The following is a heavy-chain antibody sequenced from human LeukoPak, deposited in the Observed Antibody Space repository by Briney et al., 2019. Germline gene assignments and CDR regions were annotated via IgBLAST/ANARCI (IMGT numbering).Heavy chain of an antibody. J-gene: IGHJ4*02. D-gene: IGHD6-13*01. CDR1: GGSISSGGHY. Sequence: SETLSLTCTVSGGSISSGGHYWSWIRQHPGKGLEWIGYIYYSGSTYYNPSLKSRVTVSGDTSKNQFSLKLSSVTAADTAVYYCASSIYQEQPKFDYWGQGTLVTVSS. CDR2: IYYSGST. V-gene: IGHV4-31*03. CDR3: ASSIYQEQPKFDY.